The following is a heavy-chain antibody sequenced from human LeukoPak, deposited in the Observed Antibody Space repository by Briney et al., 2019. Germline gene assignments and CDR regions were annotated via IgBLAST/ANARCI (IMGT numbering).Heavy chain of an antibody. CDR2: IYYSGST. CDR3: ARLGYCSSTSCYTRGFYYYYGMDV. CDR1: GGSISSYY. D-gene: IGHD2-2*02. Sequence: SETLSLTCTVSGGSISSYYWSWIRQPPGKGLEWIGYIYYSGSTNYNPSLKSRVTISVDTSKNQFSLKLSSVTAADTAVYYCARLGYCSSTSCYTRGFYYYYGMDVWGQGTTVTVSS. V-gene: IGHV4-59*08. J-gene: IGHJ6*02.